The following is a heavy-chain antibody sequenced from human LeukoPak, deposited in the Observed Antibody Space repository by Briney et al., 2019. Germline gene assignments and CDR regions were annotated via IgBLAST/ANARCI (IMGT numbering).Heavy chain of an antibody. CDR3: ARHSGSGSYPTY. Sequence: PSETLSLTCAVYGGSFSGYYWSWIRQPPGKGLEWIGEINHSGSTNYNPSLKSRVTISVDTSKNQFFLKLSSVTAADTAVYYCARHSGSGSYPTYWGQGTLVTVSS. D-gene: IGHD1-26*01. CDR2: INHSGST. V-gene: IGHV4-34*01. J-gene: IGHJ4*02. CDR1: GGSFSGYY.